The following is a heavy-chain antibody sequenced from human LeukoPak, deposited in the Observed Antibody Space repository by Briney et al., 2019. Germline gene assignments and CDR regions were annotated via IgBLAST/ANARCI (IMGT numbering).Heavy chain of an antibody. CDR2: ISAYNGNT. CDR3: AREAPYYYDSSGYYIAFDI. J-gene: IGHJ3*02. Sequence: GASVKVSCKASGYTFTSYGISWVRQAPGQGLEWMGWISAYNGNTNYAQKLQGRVTMTTDTSTSTAYMELSSLRSEDTAVYYCAREAPYYYDSSGYYIAFDIWGQGTMVTVSS. V-gene: IGHV1-18*01. D-gene: IGHD3-22*01. CDR1: GYTFTSYG.